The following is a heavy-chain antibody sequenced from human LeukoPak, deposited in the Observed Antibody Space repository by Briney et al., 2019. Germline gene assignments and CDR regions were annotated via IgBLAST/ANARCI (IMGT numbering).Heavy chain of an antibody. V-gene: IGHV4-59*01. D-gene: IGHD1-14*01. Sequence: SETLSLTCTVSGGSISSYYWSWIRQPPGKELEWIGSVFYTGGTNYNPSLKSRVTISVDTSKNQFSLKLSSMTAADTAVYYCARHHQTYYYSDMDVWGQGITVTVSS. CDR3: ARHHQTYYYSDMDV. CDR2: VFYTGGT. J-gene: IGHJ6*02. CDR1: GGSISSYY.